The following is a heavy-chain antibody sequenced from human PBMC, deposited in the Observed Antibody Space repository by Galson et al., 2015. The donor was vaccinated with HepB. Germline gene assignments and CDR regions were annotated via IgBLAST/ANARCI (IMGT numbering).Heavy chain of an antibody. CDR1: GFTFRIYG. CDR3: VKDVGRDLFGPGA. D-gene: IGHD3-10*01. V-gene: IGHV3-23*01. Sequence: SLRLSCAASGFTFRIYGTSWVRQAPGKGLEWVSGIDGSGDRTEYAESVQGRFIVSRDNSKNTLYLQISGLRVEDTAKYYCVKDVGRDLFGPGAWGQGTLVTVSS. J-gene: IGHJ5*02. CDR2: IDGSGDRT.